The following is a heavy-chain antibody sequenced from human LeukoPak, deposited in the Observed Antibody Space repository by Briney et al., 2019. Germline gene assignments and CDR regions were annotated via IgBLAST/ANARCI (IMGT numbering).Heavy chain of an antibody. CDR1: GFTFSSYA. CDR2: ISYDGSNK. D-gene: IGHD2-21*02. V-gene: IGHV3-30*01. J-gene: IGHJ4*02. CDR3: ARDPSYCGGDCSFADY. Sequence: GRSLRLSCAASGFTFSSYAMHWVRQAPGKGQEGGAVISYDGSNKYYADSVKGRFTISRDNSKNTLYLQMNSLRAEDTAVYYCARDPSYCGGDCSFADYWGQGTLVTVSS.